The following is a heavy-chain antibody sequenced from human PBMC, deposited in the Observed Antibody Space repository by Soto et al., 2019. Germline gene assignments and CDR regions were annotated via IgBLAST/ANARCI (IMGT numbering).Heavy chain of an antibody. CDR3: ARGSLGYCSSTSCLSTSGPFDY. D-gene: IGHD2-2*01. CDR1: GGSFSGYY. V-gene: IGHV4-34*01. CDR2: INHSGST. Sequence: SETLSLTCAVYGGSFSGYYWSWIRQPPGKGLEWIGEINHSGSTNYNPSLKSRVTISVDTSKNQFSLKLSSVTAADTAVYYCARGSLGYCSSTSCLSTSGPFDYWGQGTLVTVSS. J-gene: IGHJ4*02.